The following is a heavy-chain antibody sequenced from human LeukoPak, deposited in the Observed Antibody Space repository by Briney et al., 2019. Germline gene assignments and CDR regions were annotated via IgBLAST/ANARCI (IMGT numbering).Heavy chain of an antibody. D-gene: IGHD3-22*01. J-gene: IGHJ3*02. Sequence: PGGSLRLSCAASGFTFSSYAMHWVRQAPGKGLEWVAVISYDGSNKYYADSVKGRFTISRDNSKNTLYLQMNSLRAEDTAVYYCARDTYYDSSGRSPDAFDIWGQGTMVTVSS. V-gene: IGHV3-30-3*01. CDR1: GFTFSSYA. CDR3: ARDTYYDSSGRSPDAFDI. CDR2: ISYDGSNK.